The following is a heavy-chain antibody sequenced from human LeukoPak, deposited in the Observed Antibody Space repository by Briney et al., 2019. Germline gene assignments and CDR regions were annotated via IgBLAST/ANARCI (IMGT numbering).Heavy chain of an antibody. CDR1: GGSFSGYY. J-gene: IGHJ6*02. D-gene: IGHD5-18*01. CDR2: IYYSGST. V-gene: IGHV4-31*11. CDR3: ARGGYSCGYYYYYGMDV. Sequence: SETLSLTCAVYGGSFSGYYWSWIRQHPGKGLEWIGYIYYSGSTYYNPSLKSRVTISVDTSKNQFSLKLSSVTAADTAVYYCARGGYSCGYYYYYGMDVWGQGTTVTVSS.